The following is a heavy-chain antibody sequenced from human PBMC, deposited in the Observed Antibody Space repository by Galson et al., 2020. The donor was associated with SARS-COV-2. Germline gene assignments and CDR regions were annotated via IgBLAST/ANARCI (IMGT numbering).Heavy chain of an antibody. CDR3: ARGVLGYSSSWEEYYFDY. Sequence: GSLRLSCAASGFTFSSYGMHWVRQAPVKWLEWVAVIWYDGSNKYYADSVKGRFTISRDNSKNTLYLQMNSLRAEDTAVYYCARGVLGYSSSWEEYYFDYWGQGTLVTVSS. J-gene: IGHJ4*02. D-gene: IGHD6-13*01. CDR2: IWYDGSNK. V-gene: IGHV3-33*01. CDR1: GFTFSSYG.